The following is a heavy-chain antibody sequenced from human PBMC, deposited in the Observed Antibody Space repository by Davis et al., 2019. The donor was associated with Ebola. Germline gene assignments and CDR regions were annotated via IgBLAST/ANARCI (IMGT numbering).Heavy chain of an antibody. CDR3: ARDGYNYSYFDY. D-gene: IGHD5-24*01. CDR2: IYDRGST. Sequence: SETLSLTCTVSGGSISSYYWSWIRQPPGKGLEWIGYIYDRGSTKYNPSLKSRVTISIDTSKNQLSLKLSSVTAADTAVYYCARDGYNYSYFDYWGQGTLVTVSS. CDR1: GGSISSYY. J-gene: IGHJ4*02. V-gene: IGHV4-59*01.